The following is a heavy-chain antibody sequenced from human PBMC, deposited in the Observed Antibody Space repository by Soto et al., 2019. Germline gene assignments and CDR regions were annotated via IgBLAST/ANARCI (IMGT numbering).Heavy chain of an antibody. CDR3: ARRLRLGELSLSFLDY. J-gene: IGHJ4*02. D-gene: IGHD3-16*02. V-gene: IGHV1-8*01. Sequence: ASEKVSCKASGYTFTSYDINWVRQATGQGLEWMGWMNPNSGNTGYAQKFQGRVTMTRNTSISTAYMELSSLRSEDTAVYYCARRLRLGELSLSFLDYWGQGTLVTVSS. CDR1: GYTFTSYD. CDR2: MNPNSGNT.